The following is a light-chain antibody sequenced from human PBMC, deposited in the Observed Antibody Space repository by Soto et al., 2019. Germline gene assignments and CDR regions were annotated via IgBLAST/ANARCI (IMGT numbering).Light chain of an antibody. CDR3: QQYNNWPRT. CDR2: GAS. CDR1: QTVYSN. V-gene: IGKV3-15*01. Sequence: EIVMTQSPATLSVSPGERASLSCRASQTVYSNLAWYQQKPGQAPRLLIYGASTRATGIPVRFSGSGSGTEFTLTISSLQSEDFAVYYCQQYNNWPRTFGQGTKVDIK. J-gene: IGKJ1*01.